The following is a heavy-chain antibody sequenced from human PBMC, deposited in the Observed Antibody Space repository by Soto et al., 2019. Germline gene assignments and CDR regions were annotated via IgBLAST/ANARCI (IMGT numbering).Heavy chain of an antibody. V-gene: IGHV1-18*01. CDR1: GYTFTSYG. D-gene: IGHD2-2*01. Sequence: ASVKVSCKASGYTFTSYGISWVRQAPGQGLEWMGWIRAYNGNTNYAQKLQGRVTMTTDTSTSMAYMELRSLRSDDTAVYYCARDLEVVVVPADGTPFDYWGQGTLVTVSS. CDR2: IRAYNGNT. CDR3: ARDLEVVVVPADGTPFDY. J-gene: IGHJ4*02.